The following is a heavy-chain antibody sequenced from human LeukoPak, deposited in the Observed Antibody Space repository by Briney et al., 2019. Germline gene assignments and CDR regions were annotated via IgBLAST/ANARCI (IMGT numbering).Heavy chain of an antibody. J-gene: IGHJ4*02. Sequence: SVKVSCKASGGTFSSYAINWVRQAPGQGLEWMGGIIPIFGATTYAQRCQDRVTIIADESTSTAYMELSSLRSEDTAMYYCARDTVAVAGTFDYWGQGTLVTVSS. CDR1: GGTFSSYA. CDR3: ARDTVAVAGTFDY. D-gene: IGHD6-19*01. CDR2: IIPIFGAT. V-gene: IGHV1-69*01.